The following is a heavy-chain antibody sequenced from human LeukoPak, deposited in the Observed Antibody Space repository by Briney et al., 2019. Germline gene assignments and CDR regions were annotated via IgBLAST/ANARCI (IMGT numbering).Heavy chain of an antibody. CDR1: GGSFSGYY. V-gene: IGHV4-34*01. CDR2: INHSGST. D-gene: IGHD4-11*01. CDR3: ARETTISEFDY. Sequence: SETLSLTCAVCGGSFSGYYWSWIRQPPGKGLEWIGEINHSGSTNYNPSLKSRVTISVDTSKNQFSLKLSSVTAADTAVYYCARETTISEFDYWGQGTLVTVSS. J-gene: IGHJ4*02.